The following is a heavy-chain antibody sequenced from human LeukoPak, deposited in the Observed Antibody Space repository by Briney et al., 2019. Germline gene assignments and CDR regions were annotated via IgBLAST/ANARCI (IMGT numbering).Heavy chain of an antibody. Sequence: GGSLRLSCAASGFTFSSYGMHWVRQAPGKGLEWVAVISYDGSNKYYADSVKGRFTISRDNSKNTLYLQMNSLRAEDTAVYYCAKGSAFDPWGQGTLVTVSS. CDR1: GFTFSSYG. V-gene: IGHV3-30*18. CDR3: AKGSAFDP. J-gene: IGHJ5*02. CDR2: ISYDGSNK.